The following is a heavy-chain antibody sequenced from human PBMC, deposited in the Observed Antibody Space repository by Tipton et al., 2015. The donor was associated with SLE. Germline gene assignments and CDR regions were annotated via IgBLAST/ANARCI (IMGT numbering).Heavy chain of an antibody. CDR1: GDSISGYY. V-gene: IGHV4-59*12. J-gene: IGHJ2*01. CDR3: ARDRTTVTEFWYFDR. CDR2: IHYSGST. Sequence: TLSLTCTVSGDSISGYYWSWIRQPPGKGLEWIGYIHYSGSTNYKSSLKSRVTISVDTSKNHFSLKLSSVTAADTAVYYCARDRTTVTEFWYFDRWGRGTLVNVSS. D-gene: IGHD4-17*01.